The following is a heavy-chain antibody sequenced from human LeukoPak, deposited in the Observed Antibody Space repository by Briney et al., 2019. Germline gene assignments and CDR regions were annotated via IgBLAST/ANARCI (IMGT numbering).Heavy chain of an antibody. J-gene: IGHJ6*04. CDR1: GFTFSNAW. D-gene: IGHD3-10*01. CDR2: IKSKTDGGTT. V-gene: IGHV3-15*01. CDR3: TTQFPAMVRGVIEDV. Sequence: GGSLRLSCAASGFTFSNAWMSWVRQAPGKGLEWVGRIKSKTDGGTTDYAAPVKGRFTISRDDSKNTLYLQMNSLKTEDTAVYYCTTQFPAMVRGVIEDVWGKGTTVTVSS.